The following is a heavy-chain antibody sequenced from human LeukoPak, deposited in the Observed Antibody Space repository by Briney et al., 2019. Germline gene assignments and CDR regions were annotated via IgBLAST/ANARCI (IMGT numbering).Heavy chain of an antibody. J-gene: IGHJ4*02. CDR3: ARDCSGSSCYWIH. CDR2: ISAYNGNT. Sequence: ASVTVSFTASGYTFSIYGISWVRQAPGQGLEWLGYISAYNGNTNYAQKVQGRITMTTDTSTSTAYMEMRSLRSDDTAVYYCARDCSGSSCYWIHWGQGTLVTVSS. D-gene: IGHD2-15*01. V-gene: IGHV1-18*01. CDR1: GYTFSIYG.